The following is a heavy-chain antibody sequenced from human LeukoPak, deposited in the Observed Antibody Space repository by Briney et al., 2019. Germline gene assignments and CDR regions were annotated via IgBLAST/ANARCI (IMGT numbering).Heavy chain of an antibody. D-gene: IGHD3-10*01. J-gene: IGHJ4*02. CDR2: ISSNGGST. CDR1: GFTFSGYA. V-gene: IGHV3-64*01. Sequence: PGGSLRLSCAASGFTFSGYAMHWVRQAPGKGLEYVSAISSNGGSTYYANSVKGRFTISRDNSKNTLYLQMGSLRAEDMAVYYCARSLWFGELHHNSGGFGYWGQGTLVTVSS. CDR3: ARSLWFGELHHNSGGFGY.